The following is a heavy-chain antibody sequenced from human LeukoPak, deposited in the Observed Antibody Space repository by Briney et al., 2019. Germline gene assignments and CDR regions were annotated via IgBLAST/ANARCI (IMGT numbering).Heavy chain of an antibody. Sequence: EASVKVSCKASGYTFTGYYMHWVRQAPGQGLEWMGWINPNSGGTNYAQKFQGRVTMTRDTSTSTVYMELSSLRSEDTAVYYCARERYCSGGRPCGWFDPWGQGTLVTVSS. CDR3: ARERYCSGGRPCGWFDP. CDR1: GYTFTGYY. CDR2: INPNSGGT. J-gene: IGHJ5*02. D-gene: IGHD2-15*01. V-gene: IGHV1-2*02.